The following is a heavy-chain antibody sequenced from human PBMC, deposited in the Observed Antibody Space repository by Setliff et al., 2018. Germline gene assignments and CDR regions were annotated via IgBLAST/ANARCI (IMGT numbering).Heavy chain of an antibody. D-gene: IGHD3-3*01. V-gene: IGHV3-23*01. CDR2: IIGSGINT. J-gene: IGHJ4*01. CDR3: AKSPHDFWSGRVFFDY. CDR1: GFSFSSYA. Sequence: GGSLRLSCAASGFSFSSYAMSWVRQAPGKGLEWVSTIIGSGINTYYADSVQGRVTISRDNHKNTLHLQMNSLRVEDTAIYYCAKSPHDFWSGRVFFDYWGQGMLVTVS.